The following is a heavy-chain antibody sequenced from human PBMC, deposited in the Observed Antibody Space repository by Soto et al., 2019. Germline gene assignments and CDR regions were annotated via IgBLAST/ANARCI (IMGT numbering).Heavy chain of an antibody. Sequence: PSETLSLTCTVSGGSISSYYWSWIRQPAGKGLEWIGRIYYNENTYYNPSLKSRVTITVDTAKNQFSLNLRSVTAADTAMYFCARRERYYGSPGWFDPWGPGTLVTVSS. D-gene: IGHD3-10*01. J-gene: IGHJ5*02. CDR1: GGSISSYY. V-gene: IGHV4-59*05. CDR3: ARRERYYGSPGWFDP. CDR2: IYYNENT.